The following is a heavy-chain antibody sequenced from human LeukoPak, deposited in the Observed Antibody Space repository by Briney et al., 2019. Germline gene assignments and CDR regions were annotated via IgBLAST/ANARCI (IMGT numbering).Heavy chain of an antibody. CDR3: AKDQWAVRPVTNGYAFDI. D-gene: IGHD4-17*01. J-gene: IGHJ3*02. V-gene: IGHV3-23*01. CDR2: ISGSGGST. CDR1: GFTFSSYA. Sequence: PGGSLRLSCAASGFTFSSYAMSWVRQAPGKGLEWVSAISGSGGSTYYADSVKGRFTISRDNSKNTLYLQMNSLRAEDTAVYYCAKDQWAVRPVTNGYAFDIWGQGTMVTVSS.